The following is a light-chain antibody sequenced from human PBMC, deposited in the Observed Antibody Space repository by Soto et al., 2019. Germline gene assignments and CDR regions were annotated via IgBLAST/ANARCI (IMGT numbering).Light chain of an antibody. J-gene: IGKJ1*01. Sequence: DIQMTQSPPTLSASLGDRVNITYRTSQRIVVWLAWYQQKVGKAPKLLIYDASNLVSGVPSRFSGSGSGTEFTLTISSLQPDDFATYYCQQYNSYPWTFGQGT. CDR3: QQYNSYPWT. CDR2: DAS. CDR1: QRIVVW. V-gene: IGKV1-5*01.